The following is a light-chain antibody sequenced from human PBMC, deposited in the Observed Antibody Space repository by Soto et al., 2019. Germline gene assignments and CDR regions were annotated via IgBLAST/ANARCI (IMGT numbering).Light chain of an antibody. J-gene: IGKJ4*01. Sequence: EIVMTQSPATLSVSPGERATLSCRASQSVNSNLAWYRQKPGQAPRLLISDASTRATGVPARFSGSGSGTEFTLTISSLQSEDSGIYYCQQYNFWPSLTFGRGTKVEIK. CDR3: QQYNFWPSLT. V-gene: IGKV3-15*01. CDR2: DAS. CDR1: QSVNSN.